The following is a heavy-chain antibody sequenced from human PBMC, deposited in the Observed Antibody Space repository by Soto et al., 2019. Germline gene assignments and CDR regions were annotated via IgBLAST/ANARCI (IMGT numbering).Heavy chain of an antibody. Sequence: LRLSCAASGFTFSSYGMHWVRQAPGKGLEWVAVIWYDGSNKYYADSVKGRFTISRDNSKNTLYLLMNSLRAEDTAVYYCARDSLPYYYDSSGYLDYWGQGTLVTVS. J-gene: IGHJ4*02. D-gene: IGHD3-22*01. CDR1: GFTFSSYG. CDR2: IWYDGSNK. CDR3: ARDSLPYYYDSSGYLDY. V-gene: IGHV3-33*01.